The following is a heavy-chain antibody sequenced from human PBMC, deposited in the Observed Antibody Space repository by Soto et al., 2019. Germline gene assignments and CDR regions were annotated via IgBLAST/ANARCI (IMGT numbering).Heavy chain of an antibody. J-gene: IGHJ6*02. D-gene: IGHD1-7*01. V-gene: IGHV4-34*01. Sequence: SETLSLTCAVYGGSFSGYYLSWIRQPPGKGLEWIGEINHSGSTNYNPSLKSRVTISVDTSKNQFSLKLSSVTAADTAVYYCARSRPSELGPYYYYGMDVWGQGTTVTVYS. CDR2: INHSGST. CDR3: ARSRPSELGPYYYYGMDV. CDR1: GGSFSGYY.